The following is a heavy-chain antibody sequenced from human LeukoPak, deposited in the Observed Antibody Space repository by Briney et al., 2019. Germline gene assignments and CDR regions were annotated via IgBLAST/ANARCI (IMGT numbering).Heavy chain of an antibody. D-gene: IGHD6-6*01. CDR1: GVTFSNYG. J-gene: IGHJ4*02. V-gene: IGHV3-23*01. CDR3: AKGVPYSSSSVYFDY. CDR2: ISDSGSDT. Sequence: GGSLRLSCAASGVTFSNYGMNWVRQAPGKGLEWVSAISDSGSDTYYADSVKGRFTISRDNSKNTLYLQMNSLRAEDTAVYYCAKGVPYSSSSVYFDYWGQGTLVIVSS.